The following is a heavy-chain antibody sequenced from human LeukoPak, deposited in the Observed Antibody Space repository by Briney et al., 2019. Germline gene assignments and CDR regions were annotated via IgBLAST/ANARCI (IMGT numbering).Heavy chain of an antibody. Sequence: GGSLRLSCTASGFTFGDYAMTWVRQAPGKGLEWVGFIASETYGGTAEYAASVKGRFTISRDDSKSIAYLQMNSLRAEDTAVYYCAKRIQSAMAMGYWGQGTLVTVSS. CDR1: GFTFGDYA. D-gene: IGHD5-18*01. V-gene: IGHV3-49*04. J-gene: IGHJ4*02. CDR2: IASETYGGTA. CDR3: AKRIQSAMAMGY.